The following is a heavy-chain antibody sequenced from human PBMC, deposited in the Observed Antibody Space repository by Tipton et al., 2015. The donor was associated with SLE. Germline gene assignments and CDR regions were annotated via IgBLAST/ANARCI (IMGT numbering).Heavy chain of an antibody. Sequence: TLSLTCAVSGYSISSGYYWGWIRQPPGKGLEWIGEINHSGSTNYNPSLKSRVTISVDTSKNQFSLKLSSVTAADTAVYYCASWRRENYFDYWGQGTLVTVSS. CDR3: ASWRRENYFDY. J-gene: IGHJ4*02. CDR1: GYSISSGYY. V-gene: IGHV4-38-2*01. CDR2: INHSGST.